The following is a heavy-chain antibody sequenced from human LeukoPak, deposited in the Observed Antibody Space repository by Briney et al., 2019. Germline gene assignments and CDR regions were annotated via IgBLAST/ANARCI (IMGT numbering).Heavy chain of an antibody. D-gene: IGHD1-20*01. Sequence: GRSLRLSCAASGFTFDDYAMHWVRHDPGKGLEWVSGISWNSGSIPYADSVKGRFTISRDNAKNSLYLQMNSLRAEDTALYYCAKVLNWSLGGCVDYWGQRTLVTVST. CDR2: ISWNSGSI. V-gene: IGHV3-9*01. CDR3: AKVLNWSLGGCVDY. CDR1: GFTFDDYA. J-gene: IGHJ4*02.